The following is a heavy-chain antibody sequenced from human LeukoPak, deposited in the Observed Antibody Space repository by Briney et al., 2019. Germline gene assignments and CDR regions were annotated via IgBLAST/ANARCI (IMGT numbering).Heavy chain of an antibody. V-gene: IGHV3-33*01. D-gene: IGHD1-1*01. Sequence: PGRSLRLSCAASGFTFSNYGMHWVRQAPGKGLEWVALLWYDGANKNYADSVKGRFIISRDTSKNTLYLQMNSLRAEDTALYYCARDPSGSWNDAGTFDSWGQGTLVSVSS. J-gene: IGHJ4*02. CDR1: GFTFSNYG. CDR3: ARDPSGSWNDAGTFDS. CDR2: LWYDGANK.